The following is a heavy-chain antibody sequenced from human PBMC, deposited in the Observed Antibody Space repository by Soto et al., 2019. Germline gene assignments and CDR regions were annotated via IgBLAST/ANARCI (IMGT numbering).Heavy chain of an antibody. CDR1: GGSINSYY. J-gene: IGHJ4*02. CDR3: ARPKRTDHRYTFDY. V-gene: IGHV4-59*08. D-gene: IGHD3-16*02. Sequence: SETLSLTCTVSGGSINSYYWSWIRQPPGKGLEWIGYLYNSGSTNYNPSLESRVTISADTSKDQFPLKLSSVTAADTAVYYCARPKRTDHRYTFDYWSQGILVTVPQ. CDR2: LYNSGST.